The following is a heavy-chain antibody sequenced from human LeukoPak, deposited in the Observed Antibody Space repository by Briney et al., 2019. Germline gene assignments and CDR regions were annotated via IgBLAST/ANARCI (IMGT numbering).Heavy chain of an antibody. D-gene: IGHD5-18*01. CDR1: GFTFDDYA. J-gene: IGHJ3*02. CDR2: ISWNSGSI. CDR3: AKDMGCGYGPIDAFDI. V-gene: IGHV3-9*01. Sequence: GRSLRLSCAASGFTFDDYAMHWVRQAPGKGLEWVSCISWNSGSIGYADSVKGRFTISRDNAKNSLYLQMNSLRAEDTALYYCAKDMGCGYGPIDAFDIWGQGTMVTVSS.